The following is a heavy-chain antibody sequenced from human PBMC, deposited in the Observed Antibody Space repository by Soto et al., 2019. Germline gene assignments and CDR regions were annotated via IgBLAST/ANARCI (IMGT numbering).Heavy chain of an antibody. D-gene: IGHD3-10*01. J-gene: IGHJ4*02. CDR3: ARDMAFGLSDY. CDR2: INAGNGKT. CDR1: GYTFTNYA. V-gene: IGHV1-3*01. Sequence: ASVKVSCKASGYTFTNYAIHWVRQAPGQRLEWMGWINAGNGKTKYSQNFQGRVTITRDTSASIVYMEVNSLRSEDTAVYYCARDMAFGLSDYWGQGTLVTVSS.